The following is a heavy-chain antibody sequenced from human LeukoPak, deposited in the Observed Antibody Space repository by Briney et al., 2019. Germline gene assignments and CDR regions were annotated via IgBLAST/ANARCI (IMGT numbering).Heavy chain of an antibody. CDR2: INHSGST. V-gene: IGHV4-34*01. J-gene: IGHJ4*02. Sequence: PSETLSLTCAVYGGSFSGYYWSWIRQPPGKGVEWVGEINHSGSTNYNPSRKSRVTISVDTSKNQFSLKLSSVTAADTAVYYCARTDYDSSGYYSYWGQGTLVTVSS. CDR3: ARTDYDSSGYYSY. CDR1: GGSFSGYY. D-gene: IGHD3-22*01.